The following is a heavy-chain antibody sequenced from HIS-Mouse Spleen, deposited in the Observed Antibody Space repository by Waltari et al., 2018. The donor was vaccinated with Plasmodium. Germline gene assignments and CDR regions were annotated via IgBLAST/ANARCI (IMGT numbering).Heavy chain of an antibody. CDR1: GGSFSGYY. CDR3: ARGPGYSSGWYYFDY. V-gene: IGHV4-34*01. Sequence: QVQLQQWGAGLLKPSETLSLTCAVYGGSFSGYYWSWIRQPPGKGLEWIGEINNSGKNNYNPSLKGRVTISVDTSKNQFSPKLSSVTAADTAVYYCARGPGYSSGWYYFDYWGQGTLVTVSS. CDR2: INNSGKN. D-gene: IGHD6-19*01. J-gene: IGHJ4*02.